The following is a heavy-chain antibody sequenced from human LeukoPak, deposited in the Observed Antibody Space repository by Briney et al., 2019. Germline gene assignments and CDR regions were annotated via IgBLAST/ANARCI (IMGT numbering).Heavy chain of an antibody. CDR1: GFTFSSYG. J-gene: IGHJ6*02. Sequence: PGRSLRLSCAASGFTFSSYGMHWVRQAPGKGLEWVAVIWYDGSNKYYADSVKGRFTISRDNSKNTLYLQMNSLRAEDTAVYYCAREIVATTGGNYYYYGMDVWGQGTTVTVSS. CDR2: IWYDGSNK. V-gene: IGHV3-33*01. D-gene: IGHD5-12*01. CDR3: AREIVATTGGNYYYYGMDV.